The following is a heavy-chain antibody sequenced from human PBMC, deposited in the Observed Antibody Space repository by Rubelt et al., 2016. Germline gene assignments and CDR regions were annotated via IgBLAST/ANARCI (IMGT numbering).Heavy chain of an antibody. CDR2: INHSGST. V-gene: IGHV4-34*01. CDR3: ARGGLTTVTTGSDFDY. CDR1: GGSFSGYY. Sequence: QVQLQQWGAGLLKPSETLSLTCAVYGGSFSGYYWSWIRQPPGKGLEWLGAINHSGSTNYNPSLKSRVTLSVDTSKNQFSLKLRSVTAADTAVYYCARGGLTTVTTGSDFDYWGQGTLVTVSS. D-gene: IGHD4-11*01. J-gene: IGHJ4*02.